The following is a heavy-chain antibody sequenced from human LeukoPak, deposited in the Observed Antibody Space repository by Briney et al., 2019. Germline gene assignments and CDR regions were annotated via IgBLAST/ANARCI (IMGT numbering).Heavy chain of an antibody. V-gene: IGHV3-23*01. J-gene: IGHJ4*02. CDR1: GFIVSNNY. Sequence: GGSLRLSCVASGFIVSNNYMSWVRQAPGKGLEWVSAISGSGGSTYSADSVKGRFTISRDNSKNTLYLQMNSLRAEDTAVYYCAKRGYYYDSSGYYYFDYWGQGTLVTVSS. CDR3: AKRGYYYDSSGYYYFDY. CDR2: ISGSGGST. D-gene: IGHD3-22*01.